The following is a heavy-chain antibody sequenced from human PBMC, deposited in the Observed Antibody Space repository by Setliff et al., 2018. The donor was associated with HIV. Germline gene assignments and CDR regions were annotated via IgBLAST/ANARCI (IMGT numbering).Heavy chain of an antibody. CDR2: ISHSGSDI. Sequence: GESLKISCAVSGFTFSSYTMSWVRRAPGKGLEWISSISHSGSDIYYADSVKGRFTISRDNAKNSLYLQMSSLRAEDTAVYHCVRKEIGVAAASDYFDYWGPGSLVTVSS. D-gene: IGHD2-2*01. J-gene: IGHJ4*02. CDR1: GFTFSSYT. CDR3: VRKEIGVAAASDYFDY. V-gene: IGHV3-21*01.